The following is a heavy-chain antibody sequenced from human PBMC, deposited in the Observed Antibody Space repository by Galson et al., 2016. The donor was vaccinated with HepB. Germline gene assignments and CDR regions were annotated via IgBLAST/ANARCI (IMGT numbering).Heavy chain of an antibody. CDR3: ARDLWRGGRIDY. D-gene: IGHD4-23*01. V-gene: IGHV3-74*01. CDR1: GFTFSNYW. Sequence: SLRLSCAASGFTFSNYWMHWVRQAPGKGLVWVSRINSDGSSTGFADSVKGRFTISSDNAKKTQYLQLNSLRAEDTAVYYCARDLWRGGRIDYWGQGTLVTVSS. J-gene: IGHJ4*02. CDR2: INSDGSST.